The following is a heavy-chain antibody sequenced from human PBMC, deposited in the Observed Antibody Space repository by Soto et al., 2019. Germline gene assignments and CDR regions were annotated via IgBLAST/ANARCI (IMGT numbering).Heavy chain of an antibody. CDR1: GFTFSNHC. D-gene: IGHD3-22*01. Sequence: PGGSLRLSGAASGFTFSNHCIHWVRQAPCKGLQWVAVMWHDGISKFYADSVKGRFTISRDNSKNTLYLQMDSLRAEDTAVYFCARELEGAGDSRQSTWFDPCGQRNLVAVSS. J-gene: IGHJ5*02. V-gene: IGHV3-33*01. CDR3: ARELEGAGDSRQSTWFDP. CDR2: MWHDGISK.